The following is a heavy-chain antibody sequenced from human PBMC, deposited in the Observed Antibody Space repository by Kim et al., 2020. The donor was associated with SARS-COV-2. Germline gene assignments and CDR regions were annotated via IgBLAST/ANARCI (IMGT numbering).Heavy chain of an antibody. CDR2: IYSNGGT. J-gene: IGHJ4*02. Sequence: GGSLRLSCAVSGFTVGRNYMTWVRQAPGKGLEWVSFIYSNGGTNYADSVRGRFTISRDSSKNTLFLQMNSLRAEDSAVYYCARKTDSCGHGDFWGGGTLVSVSS. D-gene: IGHD3-22*01. CDR1: GFTVGRNY. V-gene: IGHV3-53*01. CDR3: ARKTDSCGHGDF.